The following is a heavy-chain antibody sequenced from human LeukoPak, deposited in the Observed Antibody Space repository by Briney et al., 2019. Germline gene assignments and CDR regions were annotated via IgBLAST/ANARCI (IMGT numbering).Heavy chain of an antibody. CDR3: VSPRGFSYGYFDY. CDR1: GGSISSSNYY. D-gene: IGHD5-18*01. Sequence: PSETLSLTCTVSGGSISSSNYYWGWIRQPPGKGLEWIGSIYYSESSYYNPSLKRRVTISVDTSKNQFSLTLGSVSATDTAVYYCVSPRGFSYGYFDYWGQGTLVTVSS. V-gene: IGHV4-39*01. J-gene: IGHJ4*02. CDR2: IYYSESS.